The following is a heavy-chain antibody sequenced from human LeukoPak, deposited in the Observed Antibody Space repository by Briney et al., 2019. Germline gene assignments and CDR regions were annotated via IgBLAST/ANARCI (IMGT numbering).Heavy chain of an antibody. CDR3: ARRERLGYSYGRGTLDI. CDR1: GILVSSNY. D-gene: IGHD5-18*01. V-gene: IGHV3-66*01. Sequence: GGPLRLSCVASGILVSSNYMSWVRHAPGKGLEWVSFIDSTGSTYYADSVKGRFTISRDNSRNTLYLQMNSLRVEDTAVYYCARRERLGYSYGRGTLDIWGQGTMVTVSS. J-gene: IGHJ3*02. CDR2: IDSTGST.